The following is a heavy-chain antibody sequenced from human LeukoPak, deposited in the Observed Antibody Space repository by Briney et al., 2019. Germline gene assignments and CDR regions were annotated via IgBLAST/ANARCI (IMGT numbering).Heavy chain of an antibody. CDR2: YASGTT. D-gene: IGHD7-27*01. CDR3: ATGDHSFDN. J-gene: IGHJ4*02. V-gene: IGHV4-4*07. Sequence: SETLSLTCSVAGASLTIYYWNWIRQPAGKGLEWIGRYASGTTTHNPSLKRQFTMSINTTKNHSSLKLTSITAADTAVYYCATGDHSFDNWGQGTLVTVTP. CDR1: GASLTIYY.